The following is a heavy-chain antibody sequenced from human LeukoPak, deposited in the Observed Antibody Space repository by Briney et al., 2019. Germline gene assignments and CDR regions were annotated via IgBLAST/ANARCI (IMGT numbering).Heavy chain of an antibody. D-gene: IGHD5-18*01. CDR2: IYYSGST. J-gene: IGHJ3*02. V-gene: IGHV4-61*01. CDR1: GGSFSSGSYY. CDR3: ARVRKWIQLWSDAFDI. Sequence: SETLSLTCTVSGGSFSSGSYYWSWIRQPPGKGLEWIGYIYYSGSTNYNPSLKSRVTISVDTSKNQFSLKLSSVTAADTAVYYCARVRKWIQLWSDAFDIWGQGTMVTVSS.